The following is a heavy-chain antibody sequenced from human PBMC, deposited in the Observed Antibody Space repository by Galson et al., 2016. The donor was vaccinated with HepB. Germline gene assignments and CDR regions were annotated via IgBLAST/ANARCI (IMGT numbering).Heavy chain of an antibody. D-gene: IGHD1-26*01. CDR2: VHHTETT. V-gene: IGHV4-4*02. CDR3: ATSGGSGDYYCIDV. Sequence: SETLSLTCAVSGGSISNDVWWTWVRQPPGKGLEWLGEVHHTETTYYNPSLKSPVTISVDKSNNQFTLNLSSVTAADTAVYYFATSGGSGDYYCIDVWGKVTTVTVSS. J-gene: IGHJ6*03. CDR1: GGSISNDVW.